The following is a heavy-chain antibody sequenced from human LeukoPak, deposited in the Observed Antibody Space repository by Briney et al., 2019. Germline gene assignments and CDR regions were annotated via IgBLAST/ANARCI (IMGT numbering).Heavy chain of an antibody. V-gene: IGHV3-21*01. CDR2: ISSSSSYI. D-gene: IGHD3-10*01. J-gene: IGHJ5*02. CDR1: GFTFSSYS. Sequence: GGSLRLSCAASGFTFSSYSMHWVRHAPGKGLEWVSSISSSSSYIYYADSVKGRFTISRDNANSSLYLQMNSLRAEDTVVYYCARVLMVRGVMFDPWGEGTLVTVSS. CDR3: ARVLMVRGVMFDP.